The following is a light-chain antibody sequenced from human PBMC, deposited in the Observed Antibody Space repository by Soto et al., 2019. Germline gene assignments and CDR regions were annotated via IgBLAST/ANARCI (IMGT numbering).Light chain of an antibody. CDR3: QQCGSSPWT. CDR1: QSVSSYY. Sequence: EIVLTQSPGTLSFSPGERATRSCRASQSVSSYYLAWYQQKPGQAPRLLIYAASSRATGIPDRFSGGGSGTDFTLTISRLEPEDFAVYYCQQCGSSPWTFGQGTKVEIK. V-gene: IGKV3-20*01. CDR2: AAS. J-gene: IGKJ1*01.